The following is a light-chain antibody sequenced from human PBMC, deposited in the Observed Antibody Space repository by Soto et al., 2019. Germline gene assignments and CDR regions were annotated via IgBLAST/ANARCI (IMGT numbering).Light chain of an antibody. CDR2: KVS. Sequence: DVVLTQSPLSLPVTLGQPASISCRSSQSLLYSDGKTYLNWFHQRPGQSPRRLIYKVSNRDSGVPDRFSGSGSGTDFTLKISRVEAEDLGIYYCMQGTHWPPTFGQGTKVEIK. CDR3: MQGTHWPPT. CDR1: QSLLYSDGKTY. J-gene: IGKJ1*01. V-gene: IGKV2-30*01.